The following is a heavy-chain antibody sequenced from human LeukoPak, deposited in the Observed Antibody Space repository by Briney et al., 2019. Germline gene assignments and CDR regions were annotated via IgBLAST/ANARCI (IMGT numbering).Heavy chain of an antibody. CDR2: INHSGST. J-gene: IGHJ2*01. D-gene: IGHD2-2*02. V-gene: IGHV4-34*01. CDR3: ARGRRCSSTSCYTFPPYWYFDL. Sequence: SETLSLTCAVYGGSFSGYYWSWIRQPPGKGLEWIGEINHSGSTNYNPSLTSRVTISVDTSKNQFSLKLSSVTAADTAVYYCARGRRCSSTSCYTFPPYWYFDLWGRGTLVTVSS. CDR1: GGSFSGYY.